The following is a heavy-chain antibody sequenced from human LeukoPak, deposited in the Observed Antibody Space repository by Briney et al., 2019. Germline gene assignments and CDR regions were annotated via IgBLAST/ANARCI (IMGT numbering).Heavy chain of an antibody. V-gene: IGHV4-59*12. Sequence: SETLSLTCTVSGGSISSYYWSWIRQPPGKGLEWIGYIYYSGSTYYNPSLKSRVTISVDTSKNQFSLKLSSVTAADTAVYYCARYSSSWYVDYWGQGTLVTVSS. CDR3: ARYSSSWYVDY. D-gene: IGHD6-13*01. J-gene: IGHJ4*02. CDR2: IYYSGST. CDR1: GGSISSYY.